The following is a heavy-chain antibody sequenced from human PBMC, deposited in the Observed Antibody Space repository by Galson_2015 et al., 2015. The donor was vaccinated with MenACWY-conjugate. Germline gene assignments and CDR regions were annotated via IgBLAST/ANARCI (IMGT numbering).Heavy chain of an antibody. CDR3: AKDPAPHYYDSSGYPYYYYYGMDD. CDR1: GFTFSSYG. D-gene: IGHD3-22*01. V-gene: IGHV3-30*18. J-gene: IGHJ6*02. CDR2: ISYDGSNK. Sequence: SLRLSCAASGFTFSSYGMHWVRQAPGKGLEWVAVISYDGSNKYYADSVKGRFTISRDNSKNTLYLQMNSLRAEDTAVYYCAKDPAPHYYDSSGYPYYYYYGMDDWGQGTTVTVSS.